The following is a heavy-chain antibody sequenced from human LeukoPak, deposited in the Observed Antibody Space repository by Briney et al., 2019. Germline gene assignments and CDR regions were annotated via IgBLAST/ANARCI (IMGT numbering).Heavy chain of an antibody. CDR2: INPNSGGE. Sequence: APVKPSVTPSGYTFTGYYMHSLRQSPGQGLEWMGWINPNSGGEKYAQKFQGRVTMTRDTSNSTAYMELSRLRSDDTAVYYCAKEQMASAFDPWGQKNGHRLL. CDR3: AKEQMASAFDP. D-gene: IGHD5-24*01. CDR1: GYTFTGYY. V-gene: IGHV1-2*02. J-gene: IGHJ5*02.